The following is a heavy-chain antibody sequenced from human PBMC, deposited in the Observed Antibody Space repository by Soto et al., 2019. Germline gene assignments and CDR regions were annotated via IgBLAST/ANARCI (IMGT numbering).Heavy chain of an antibody. CDR3: ARRKGSRFLDY. D-gene: IGHD3-16*01. CDR1: GGSISSGNYY. CDR2: IYSTGSS. J-gene: IGHJ4*02. Sequence: SETLSLTCAVSGGSISSGNYYWSWIRQSPGKGLEWIGYIYSTGSSYYNPSLRSRVSMSVDTSKNQFSLNLNSVTAADTAVYYCARRKGSRFLDYWGQGTLVTVSS. V-gene: IGHV4-30-4*01.